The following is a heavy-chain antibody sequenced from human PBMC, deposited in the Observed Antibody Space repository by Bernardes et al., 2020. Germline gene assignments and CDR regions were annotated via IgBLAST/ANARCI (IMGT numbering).Heavy chain of an antibody. D-gene: IGHD1-26*01. V-gene: IGHV1-18*01. CDR3: ARDPVGDDTTFDY. CDR2: ISAYNGNT. Sequence: ASVKVSCKASGYTFTSYGISWVRQAPGQGLEWMGWISAYNGNTNYAQKLQGRVTMTTDTSKNQFSLHLNSVTPEDTAVYYCARDPVGDDTTFDYWGQGTLVTVSS. CDR1: GYTFTSYG. J-gene: IGHJ4*02.